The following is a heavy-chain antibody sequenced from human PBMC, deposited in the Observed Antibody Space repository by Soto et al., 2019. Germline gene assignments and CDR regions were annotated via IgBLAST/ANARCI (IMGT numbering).Heavy chain of an antibody. CDR3: AHAYGGRSLY. D-gene: IGHD1-26*01. Sequence: QITLKESGPTLVKPTQTLTLTCTFSGFSLTTDSVGVGWIRQPPGEALEWLAVIYWDDSKTYRPSPESRLTITKDTSKNQVALTMTNMDSLDTATYYCAHAYGGRSLYWGQGTLVTVSS. V-gene: IGHV2-5*02. J-gene: IGHJ4*02. CDR1: GFSLTTDSVG. CDR2: IYWDDSK.